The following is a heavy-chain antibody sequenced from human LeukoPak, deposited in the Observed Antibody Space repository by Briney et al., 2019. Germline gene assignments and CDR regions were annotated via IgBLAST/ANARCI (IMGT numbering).Heavy chain of an antibody. J-gene: IGHJ4*02. CDR1: GVAFSSSS. D-gene: IGHD3-3*01. V-gene: IGHV3-21*01. CDR2: IINGTYI. CDR3: ARGLYDTSWNFDF. Sequence: PGGSLRLSCAASGVAFSSSSMSWVRQAPGKGLEWVSSIINGTYIYYADSLKGRFTISRDNAKNSVFLHMNRLRAEDTAVYYCARGLYDTSWNFDFWGQGTLVTVFS.